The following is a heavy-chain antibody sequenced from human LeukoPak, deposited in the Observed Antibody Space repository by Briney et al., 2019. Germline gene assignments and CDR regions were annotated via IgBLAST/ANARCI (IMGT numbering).Heavy chain of an antibody. Sequence: ASVKVSCKASGYTFTGYYMHWVRQAPGQGLEWMGRIKSNSGGTNYAQKFQGRVTMTWDTSISTAYMELSSLRSEDTAVYYCARGGDIYDSSGYFFDYWGQGTLVTVSS. J-gene: IGHJ4*02. CDR2: IKSNSGGT. D-gene: IGHD3-22*01. CDR1: GYTFTGYY. V-gene: IGHV1-2*06. CDR3: ARGGDIYDSSGYFFDY.